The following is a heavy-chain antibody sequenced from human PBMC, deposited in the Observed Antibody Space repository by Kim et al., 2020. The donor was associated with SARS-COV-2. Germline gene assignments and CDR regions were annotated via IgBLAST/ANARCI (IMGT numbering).Heavy chain of an antibody. V-gene: IGHV3-13*01. J-gene: IGHJ3*02. D-gene: IGHD3-10*01. CDR3: ARDPYGSGGFDI. Sequence: GGSLRLSCAASGFTFSSYDMHWVRQATGKGLEWVSAIGTAGDTYYPGSVKGRFTISRENAKNSLYLQMNSLRAGDTAVYYCARDPYGSGGFDIWGQGTMVTVSS. CDR2: IGTAGDT. CDR1: GFTFSSYD.